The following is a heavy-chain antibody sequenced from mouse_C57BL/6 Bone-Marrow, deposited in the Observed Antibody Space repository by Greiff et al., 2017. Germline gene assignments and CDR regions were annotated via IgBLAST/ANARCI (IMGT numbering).Heavy chain of an antibody. CDR3: ARNAAYYSNYFYYYAMDY. Sequence: QVQLQQPGAELVMPGASVKLSCKASGYTFTSYWMHWVKQRPGQGLEWIGEIDPSDSYTNYNQKFKGKSTLTVDKSSSPAYMQLSSLTSEDSAVYYCARNAAYYSNYFYYYAMDYWGQGTSVTVSS. J-gene: IGHJ4*01. D-gene: IGHD2-5*01. CDR1: GYTFTSYW. CDR2: IDPSDSYT. V-gene: IGHV1-69*01.